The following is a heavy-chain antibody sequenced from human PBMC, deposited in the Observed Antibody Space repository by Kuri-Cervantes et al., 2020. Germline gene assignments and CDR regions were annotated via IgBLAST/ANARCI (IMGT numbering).Heavy chain of an antibody. D-gene: IGHD6-19*01. V-gene: IGHV3-23*01. CDR2: IGVNGGTT. CDR1: GFPFSNYA. J-gene: IGHJ4*02. Sequence: GSLRLSCAASGFPFSNYAMTWVRQAPGRGLEWVSSIGVNGGTTKYSDSVKGRFTISRDNAKNSLYLQMNSLRAEDTAVYYCARVGSPVAHLRWIDYWGQGTLVTVSS. CDR3: ARVGSPVAHLRWIDY.